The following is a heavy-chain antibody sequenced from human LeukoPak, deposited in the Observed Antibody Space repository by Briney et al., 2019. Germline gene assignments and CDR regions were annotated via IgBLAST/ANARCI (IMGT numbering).Heavy chain of an antibody. CDR3: ARGAYYDILTGYYSQEYYYYMDV. CDR1: GYTFTSYG. D-gene: IGHD3-9*01. J-gene: IGHJ6*03. V-gene: IGHV1-18*01. Sequence: ASVKVSCKASGYTFTSYGISWVRQAPGQGLEWMGWISGYNGKTNYAQKLQGRVTMTTDTSTSTAYMELRSLRSDDTAVYYCARGAYYDILTGYYSQEYYYYMDVWGKGTTVTFSS. CDR2: ISGYNGKT.